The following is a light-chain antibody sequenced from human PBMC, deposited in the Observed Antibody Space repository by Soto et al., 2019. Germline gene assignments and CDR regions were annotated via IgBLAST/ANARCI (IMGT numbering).Light chain of an antibody. CDR1: SSDVGGYNY. CDR3: GSYTSSSTYV. V-gene: IGLV2-14*01. J-gene: IGLJ1*01. Sequence: QSVLTQPASVSGSPGQSITISCTGTSSDVGGYNYVSWYQQHPGKAPKLMISEVSNRPSGVSNRFSGSKSANTASLTISGRQTEDEADYYCGSYTSSSTYVFGTGTKVTVL. CDR2: EVS.